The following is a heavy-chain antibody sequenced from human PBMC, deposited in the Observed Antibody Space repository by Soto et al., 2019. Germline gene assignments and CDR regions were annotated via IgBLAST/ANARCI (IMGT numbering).Heavy chain of an antibody. CDR2: ISGSWGGT. V-gene: IGHV3-23*01. CDR3: TKHLINGSPDY. CDR1: GFTFRSYA. J-gene: IGHJ4*02. Sequence: GGSLRLSCAASGFTFRSYAMIWVRQAPGNGLELVSLISGSWGGTYYADSVKGRFTISRYNAKNAGYLEMNSLRGEDTAVFYCTKHLINGSPDYWGQGTLVTVS. D-gene: IGHD2-8*01.